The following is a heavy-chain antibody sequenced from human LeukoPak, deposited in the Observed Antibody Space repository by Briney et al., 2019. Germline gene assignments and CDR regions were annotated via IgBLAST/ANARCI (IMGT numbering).Heavy chain of an antibody. Sequence: SQTLSLTCTVSGGSISSGDYYCSWIPQPPGKGLGWGGYIYYSGSTYYNPPRKSRVTISVDTYKNQFSLKLSSVTAADTAVYYCARTMVLGVITRWFDPWGQGTLVSVSS. CDR2: IYYSGST. V-gene: IGHV4-30-4*01. CDR3: ARTMVLGVITRWFDP. CDR1: GGSISSGDYY. J-gene: IGHJ5*02. D-gene: IGHD3-10*01.